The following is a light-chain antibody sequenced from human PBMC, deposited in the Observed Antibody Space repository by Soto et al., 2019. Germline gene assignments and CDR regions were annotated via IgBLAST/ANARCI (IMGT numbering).Light chain of an antibody. CDR3: TAWDDSLRAVL. V-gene: IGLV1-44*01. Sequence: QSVLTQPPSASGTPGHRVTISCSGGSSNIGSNTVNWYQHLPGAAPKLLIYGNDQRPSGVPDRFSGSKSGTSVFLAISGLPSEDDADYYCTAWDDSLRAVLFGGGTKLTVL. J-gene: IGLJ2*01. CDR1: SSNIGSNT. CDR2: GND.